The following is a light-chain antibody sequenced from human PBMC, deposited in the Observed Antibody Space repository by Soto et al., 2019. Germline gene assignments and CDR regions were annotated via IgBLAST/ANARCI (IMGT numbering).Light chain of an antibody. CDR3: SSYTSSSPPVV. V-gene: IGLV2-14*01. CDR2: DVG. CDR1: SSDVGGYNY. Sequence: QSVLTQPASVSGSPGQSITISCTGTSSDVGGYNYVSWYQQHPGKAPKLMIYDVGNRPSGVSNRFSGSKSGNTASLTISGLQAEDEADYYCSSYTSSSPPVVFGGGTKLTVL. J-gene: IGLJ2*01.